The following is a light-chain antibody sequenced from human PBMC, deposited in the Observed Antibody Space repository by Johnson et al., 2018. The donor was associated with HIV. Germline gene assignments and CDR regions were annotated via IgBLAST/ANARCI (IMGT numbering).Light chain of an antibody. CDR1: RPNIGRNT. V-gene: IGLV1-44*01. J-gene: IGLJ1*01. Sequence: QSVLTQPPSASGTPGQRVTISCSGSRPNIGRNTVNWYQQLPGTAPKLLIYSNNQRPSGVPDRFSGSKSGTSASLAISGLQSEDEADYYCAAWDDSLNGRVFGTGTKVTVL. CDR3: AAWDDSLNGRV. CDR2: SNN.